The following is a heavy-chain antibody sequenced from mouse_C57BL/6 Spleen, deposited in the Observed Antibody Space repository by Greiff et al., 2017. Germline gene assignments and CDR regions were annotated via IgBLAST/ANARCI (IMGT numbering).Heavy chain of an antibody. CDR2: INPGSGGT. CDR1: GYAFTNYL. D-gene: IGHD4-1*01. V-gene: IGHV1-54*01. Sequence: QVQLQQSGAELVRPGTSVKVSCKASGYAFTNYLIEWVKQRPGQGLEWIGVINPGSGGTNYNEKFKGKATLTADKSSSTAYMQLSSLTSEDSAVYFCARGANWDGEHYWGQGTTLTVSS. CDR3: ARGANWDGEHY. J-gene: IGHJ2*01.